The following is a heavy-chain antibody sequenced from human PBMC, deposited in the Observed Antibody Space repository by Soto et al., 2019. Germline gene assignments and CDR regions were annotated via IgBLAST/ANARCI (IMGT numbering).Heavy chain of an antibody. D-gene: IGHD3-22*01. CDR1: GFTFSSYA. V-gene: IGHV3-23*01. J-gene: IGHJ4*02. CDR2: ISGSGGST. Sequence: GGSLRLSCAASGFTFSSYAMSWVRQAPGKGLEWVSAISGSGGSTYYADSVKGRFTISRDNSKNTLYLQMNSLRAEDTAVYYCAKALKNSYYYDSSGYYWFVDWGQGTLVTVSS. CDR3: AKALKNSYYYDSSGYYWFVD.